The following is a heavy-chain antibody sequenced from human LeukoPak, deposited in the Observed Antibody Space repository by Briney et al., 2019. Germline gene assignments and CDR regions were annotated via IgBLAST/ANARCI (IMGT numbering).Heavy chain of an antibody. D-gene: IGHD3-3*01. CDR2: IKQDGSEK. V-gene: IGHV3-7*01. J-gene: IGHJ4*02. CDR1: GFTFSSYG. Sequence: GGSLRLSCAASGFTFSSYGMHWVRQAPGKGLEWVANIKQDGSEKYYVDSVKGRFTISRDNAKNSLYLQMNSLRAEDTAVYYCARTARFLEWLSPGHFDYWGQGTLVTVSS. CDR3: ARTARFLEWLSPGHFDY.